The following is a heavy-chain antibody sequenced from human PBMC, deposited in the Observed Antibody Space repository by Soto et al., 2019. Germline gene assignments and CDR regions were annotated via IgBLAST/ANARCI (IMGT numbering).Heavy chain of an antibody. D-gene: IGHD4-17*01. CDR3: SRDDNGDNGRAFDP. J-gene: IGHJ5*02. CDR2: IYTSGNT. V-gene: IGHV4-4*07. Sequence: SETLSLTCTVSGGSISNYCWSWIRQPAGKGLEWIGRIYTSGNTNYNPSLKGRVTMSVDMSKNQFSLKLSSVAAADTAVYSCSRDDNGDNGRAFDPWGQGTLVTVPQ. CDR1: GGSISNYC.